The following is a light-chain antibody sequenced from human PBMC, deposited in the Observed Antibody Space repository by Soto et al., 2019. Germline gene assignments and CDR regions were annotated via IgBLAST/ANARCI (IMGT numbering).Light chain of an antibody. CDR1: SSDVGGHNS. Sequence: QSVLTQPASVSGSPGQSITISCTGTSSDVGGHNSVAWYQHNPGKAPKLIIYNVKNRPSGVSSRFSGSKSGNTASLSISGLQAEDEADYYCSSYTNSNTRVFGTGTKLTVL. V-gene: IGLV2-14*01. J-gene: IGLJ1*01. CDR3: SSYTNSNTRV. CDR2: NVK.